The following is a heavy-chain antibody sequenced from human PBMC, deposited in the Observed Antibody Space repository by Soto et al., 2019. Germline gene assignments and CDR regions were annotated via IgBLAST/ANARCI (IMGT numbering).Heavy chain of an antibody. CDR2: ISAYTGNT. Sequence: QVQLVQSGAEVKKPGASVKVSCKASGYTFTSYGISWVRQAPGQGLEWMGWISAYTGNTNYAQKHQGKATITAVSSTSTAYMGLRSLRSDDTAVYYCARDGEAYSGGWYRGYYMDVWGKGTTVTVSS. CDR3: ARDGEAYSGGWYRGYYMDV. D-gene: IGHD6-19*01. J-gene: IGHJ6*03. V-gene: IGHV1-18*01. CDR1: GYTFTSYG.